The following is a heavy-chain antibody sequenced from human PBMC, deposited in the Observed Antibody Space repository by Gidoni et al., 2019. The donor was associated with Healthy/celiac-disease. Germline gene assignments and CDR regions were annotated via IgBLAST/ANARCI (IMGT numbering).Heavy chain of an antibody. D-gene: IGHD2-2*01. V-gene: IGHV3-33*01. CDR3: ARDRFPSCSYFDY. CDR2: IWYDGSNK. J-gene: IGHJ4*02. Sequence: VQLVESGGGVVQPGRSLRLSCAASGYTFSSYGMHWVRQAPGKGLEGVAVIWYDGSNKYDADSVKGRFTISRDNSKNTLYLQMNSLRAEDTAVYYCARDRFPSCSYFDYWGQGTLVTVSS. CDR1: GYTFSSYG.